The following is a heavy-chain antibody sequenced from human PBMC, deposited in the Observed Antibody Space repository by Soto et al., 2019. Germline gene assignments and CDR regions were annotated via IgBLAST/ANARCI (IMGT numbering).Heavy chain of an antibody. CDR2: ISSSSSYI. CDR1: GFTFSSYS. Sequence: GGSLRLSCAASGFTFSSYSMNWVRQAPGKGLEWVSSISSSSSYIYYADSVKGRFTISRDNAKNSLYLQMNSLRAEDTAVYYCAREVVDYSSSFDFYYYGMDVWGQGTTVTVSS. CDR3: AREVVDYSSSFDFYYYGMDV. D-gene: IGHD6-6*01. J-gene: IGHJ6*02. V-gene: IGHV3-21*01.